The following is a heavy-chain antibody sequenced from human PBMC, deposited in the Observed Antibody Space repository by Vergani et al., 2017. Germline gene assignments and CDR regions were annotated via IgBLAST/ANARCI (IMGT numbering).Heavy chain of an antibody. CDR2: IDRNYGVK. D-gene: IGHD3-16*01. CDR3: VKDNDYDADGPFDL. CDR1: GFTFQAFA. Sequence: VEAGGGLVQPGGSLRLSCTASGFTFQAFAFHRVRQGSGRGLEWVSGIDRNYGVKNGNSFEGRFSISRDNAKKAVFLQMNNLRHEDTALYFCVKDNDYDADGPFDLWGRGTLVTVSS. V-gene: IGHV3-9*01. J-gene: IGHJ2*01.